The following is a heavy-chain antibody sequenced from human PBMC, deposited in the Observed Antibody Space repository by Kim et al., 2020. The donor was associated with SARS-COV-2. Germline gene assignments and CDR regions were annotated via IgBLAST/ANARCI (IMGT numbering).Heavy chain of an antibody. Sequence: ASVKVSCKASGYTFTGYYMHWVRQAPGQGLEWMGRINPNSGGTNYAQKFQGRVTMTRDTSISTAYMELSRLRSDDTAVYYCARDPGPVVPAAIGGVVDPWGQGTLVTVSS. CDR2: INPNSGGT. J-gene: IGHJ5*02. D-gene: IGHD2-2*02. CDR1: GYTFTGYY. V-gene: IGHV1-2*06. CDR3: ARDPGPVVPAAIGGVVDP.